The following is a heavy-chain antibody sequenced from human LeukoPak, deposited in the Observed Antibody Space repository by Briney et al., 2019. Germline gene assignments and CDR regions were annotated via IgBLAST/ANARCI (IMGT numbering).Heavy chain of an antibody. CDR1: GGSISSSNW. V-gene: IGHV4-4*02. Sequence: PSETLSLTCAVSGGSISSSNWWSWVRQPPGKGLEWIGEIYHSGSTNYNPSLKSRVTISVDKSKNQFSLKLSSVTAADTAVYYCAREDASSSWNPFDYWGQGTLVTVSS. CDR3: AREDASSSWNPFDY. D-gene: IGHD6-13*01. J-gene: IGHJ4*02. CDR2: IYHSGST.